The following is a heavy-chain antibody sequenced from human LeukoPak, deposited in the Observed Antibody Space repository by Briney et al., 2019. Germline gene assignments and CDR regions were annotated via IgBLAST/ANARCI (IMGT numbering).Heavy chain of an antibody. CDR1: GESFSGYY. CDR2: INHSGST. Sequence: SETLSLTCAVYGESFSGYYWSWIRQPPGKGLEWIGEINHSGSTNYNPSLKSRVTISVDTSKNQFSLKLSSVTAADTAIYYCARRYCSGGSCLTVDYWGQGTPVTVSS. D-gene: IGHD2-15*01. V-gene: IGHV4-34*01. CDR3: ARRYCSGGSCLTVDY. J-gene: IGHJ4*02.